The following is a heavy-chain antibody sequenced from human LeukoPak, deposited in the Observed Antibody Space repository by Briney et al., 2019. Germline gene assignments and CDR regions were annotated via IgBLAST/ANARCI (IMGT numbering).Heavy chain of an antibody. CDR3: ARHLLSVDAFDI. Sequence: TCXXXXXXISSSXXXWGWIRQPPGKGXXWIGSIYYTATTYYNPSLNSRFTLSVDTSNTHFSLKLRSVPAADTAVYYCARHLLSVDAFDIWGQGTMVTLSS. J-gene: IGHJ3*02. CDR1: XXXISSSXXX. V-gene: IGHV4-39*01. CDR2: IYYTATT. D-gene: IGHD2-21*01.